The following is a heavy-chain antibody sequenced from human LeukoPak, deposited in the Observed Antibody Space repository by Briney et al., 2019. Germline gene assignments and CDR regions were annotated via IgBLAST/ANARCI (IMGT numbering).Heavy chain of an antibody. CDR1: GLSFGSYG. CDR2: ISHEGSAK. Sequence: GGSLRLSCAASGLSFGSYGMHWVRQAPGKGLEWLAVISHEGSAKYHADSVRGRFTISRDNSKNMVYPQMNSLRAEDTAVYYCARLANPSGYWDWGQGTLVTVSS. V-gene: IGHV3-30*03. D-gene: IGHD3-22*01. CDR3: ARLANPSGYWD. J-gene: IGHJ4*02.